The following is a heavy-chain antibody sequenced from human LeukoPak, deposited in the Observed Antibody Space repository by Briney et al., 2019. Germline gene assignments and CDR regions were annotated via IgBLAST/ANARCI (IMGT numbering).Heavy chain of an antibody. CDR2: ISYDGTNK. V-gene: IGHV3-30*04. J-gene: IGHJ6*02. Sequence: GGSLRLSCAASGFTFSSYAMSWVRQAPGKGLEWVTIISYDGTNKYYADSVKGRFTISRDNSKNTLYLQMDSLRAEDTAVYYCARVPLTYCGGDCPPEFGMDVWGQGTTVTVSS. D-gene: IGHD2-21*02. CDR3: ARVPLTYCGGDCPPEFGMDV. CDR1: GFTFSSYA.